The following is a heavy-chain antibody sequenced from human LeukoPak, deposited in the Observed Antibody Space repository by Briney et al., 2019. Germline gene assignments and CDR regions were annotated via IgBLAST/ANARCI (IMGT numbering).Heavy chain of an antibody. CDR3: ARDPRYYDSSGYYPQCAFDI. J-gene: IGHJ3*02. V-gene: IGHV1-2*04. CDR1: GYTFTCYY. CDR2: INPNSGGT. D-gene: IGHD3-22*01. Sequence: ASVKVSCKASGYTFTCYYMHWVRQAPGQGLEWMGWINPNSGGTNYAQKFQGWVTMTRDTAISTAYMELSRLRSDDTAVYYCARDPRYYDSSGYYPQCAFDIWGQGTMVTVSS.